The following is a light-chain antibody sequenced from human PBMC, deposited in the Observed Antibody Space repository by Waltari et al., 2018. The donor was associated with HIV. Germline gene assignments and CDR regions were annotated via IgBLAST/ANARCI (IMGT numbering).Light chain of an antibody. CDR1: ILAKKY. Sequence: SYELTQPSSVSVSPGQTPSITCSGDILAKKYGRWFQQKPGQAPVVVIYEDIERPSGIPERFSGSSSGTTVTLTITGAHVEDDADYYCYSAGDHDVVFGGGTKLTVL. CDR2: EDI. J-gene: IGLJ2*01. CDR3: YSAGDHDVV. V-gene: IGLV3-27*01.